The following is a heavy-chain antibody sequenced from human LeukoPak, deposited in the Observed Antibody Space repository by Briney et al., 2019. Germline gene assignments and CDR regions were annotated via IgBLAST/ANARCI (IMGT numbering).Heavy chain of an antibody. V-gene: IGHV4-38-2*01. CDR2: FYHSGST. CDR3: ARLTNAFDL. Sequence: SETLSHTCAVSGYSISSGYYWGWIRQPPGKGLEWIGSFYHSGSTYYNPSLKSRVTITVDPSKNQYSLKLNSVTPADTAVYYCARLTNAFDLWGQGTMVTVSS. J-gene: IGHJ3*01. CDR1: GYSISSGYY.